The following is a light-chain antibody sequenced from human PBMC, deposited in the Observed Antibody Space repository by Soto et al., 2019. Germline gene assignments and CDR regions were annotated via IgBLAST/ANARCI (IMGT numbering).Light chain of an antibody. V-gene: IGKV3-11*01. CDR3: QQRGNWPWT. CDR2: DAS. J-gene: IGKJ1*01. CDR1: QSVSSY. Sequence: EIVLTQSPATLSLSPGERATLSCRARQSVSSYLAWYQQKPGQAPRLLIYDASSRASGIPARFSGSGSGTDFTLTISSLEPEDFAVYYCQQRGNWPWTFGQGTKVEIK.